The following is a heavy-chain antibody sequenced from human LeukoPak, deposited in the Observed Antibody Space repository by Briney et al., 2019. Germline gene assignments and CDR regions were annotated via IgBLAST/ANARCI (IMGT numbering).Heavy chain of an antibody. V-gene: IGHV7-4-1*02. D-gene: IGHD4-17*01. CDR1: GYTFTSYA. CDR2: ITTNTGNP. CDR3: ARGGTTVTTNNYWYFDL. J-gene: IGHJ2*01. Sequence: GASVKVSCKASGYTFTSYAMNWVRQAPGQGLEWMGWITTNTGNPTYAQGFTGRFVFSLDTSVSTAYLQISSLKAEDTAVYYCARGGTTVTTNNYWYFDLWGRGTLVTVSS.